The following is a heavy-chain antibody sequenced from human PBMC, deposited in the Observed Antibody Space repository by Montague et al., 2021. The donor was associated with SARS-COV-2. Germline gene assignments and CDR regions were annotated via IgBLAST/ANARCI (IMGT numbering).Heavy chain of an antibody. CDR1: SGSFRGYY. V-gene: IGHV4-34*01. CDR2: INHSGST. J-gene: IGHJ6*02. Sequence: SETLSLTCAVSSGSFRGYYWSWIRQPPGKGLEWIGEINHSGSTTYNPSLESGVSISVDTSNKQFSLKVTSVTAADTAVYYCAGLGAITLVRGITKADFSNYGMDAGGQGPTVTVSS. D-gene: IGHD3-10*01. CDR3: AGLGAITLVRGITKADFSNYGMDA.